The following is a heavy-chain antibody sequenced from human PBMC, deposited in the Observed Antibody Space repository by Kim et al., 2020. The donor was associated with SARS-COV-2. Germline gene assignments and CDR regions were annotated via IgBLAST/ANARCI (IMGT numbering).Heavy chain of an antibody. J-gene: IGHJ6*02. CDR3: AKDLAPLNPYYYYYYGMDV. D-gene: IGHD3-9*01. V-gene: IGHV3-30*18. CDR1: GFTFSSYG. Sequence: GGSLRLSCAASGFTFSSYGMHWVRQAPGKGLEWVAVISYDGSNKYYADSVKGRFTISRDNSKNTLYLQMNSLRAEDTAVYYCAKDLAPLNPYYYYYYGMDVWGQGTTVTVSS. CDR2: ISYDGSNK.